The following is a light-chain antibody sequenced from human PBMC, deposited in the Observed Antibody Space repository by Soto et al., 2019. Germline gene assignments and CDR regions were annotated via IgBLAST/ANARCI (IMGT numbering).Light chain of an antibody. V-gene: IGLV2-23*02. CDR3: CSYAGSSTSLYV. Sequence: QSALTQPASVSGSPGQSITISCTGPSSDVGSYNLFSWYQQHPGKAPKLMIYEVSKRPSGVSNRFSGSKSGNTASLTISGLQAEDEADYYCCSYAGSSTSLYVFGTGTKLTVL. CDR1: SSDVGSYNL. J-gene: IGLJ1*01. CDR2: EVS.